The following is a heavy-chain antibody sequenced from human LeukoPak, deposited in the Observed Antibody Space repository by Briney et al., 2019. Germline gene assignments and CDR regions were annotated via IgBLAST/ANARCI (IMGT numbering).Heavy chain of an antibody. D-gene: IGHD3-22*01. J-gene: IGHJ5*01. CDR2: IYHRGTT. Sequence: SETLSLTCAVSGYSINSGYYWGWIRQPPGKGLEWIGSIYHRGTTYYNPSLKRRVSTSVDTSKNQFSLKLSSVTAADTAMYYCARIAMFYYESSGYCSDSWGQGTLVTVSS. V-gene: IGHV4-38-2*01. CDR3: ARIAMFYYESSGYCSDS. CDR1: GYSINSGYY.